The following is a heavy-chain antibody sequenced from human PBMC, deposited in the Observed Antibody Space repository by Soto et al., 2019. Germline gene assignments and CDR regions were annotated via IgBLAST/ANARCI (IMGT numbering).Heavy chain of an antibody. J-gene: IGHJ6*02. CDR3: AKDLAYSSGWYVIKYYYYGMDV. D-gene: IGHD6-19*01. CDR1: GFTFSSYA. Sequence: GGSLRLSCAASGFTFSSYAMSWVRQAPGKGLEWVSAISGSGGSTYYADSVKGRFTISRDNSKNTLYLQMNSLRAEDTAVYYCAKDLAYSSGWYVIKYYYYGMDVWGQGTTVTVSS. CDR2: ISGSGGST. V-gene: IGHV3-23*01.